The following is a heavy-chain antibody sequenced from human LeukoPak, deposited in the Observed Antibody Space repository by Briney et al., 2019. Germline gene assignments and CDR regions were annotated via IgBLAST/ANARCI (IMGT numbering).Heavy chain of an antibody. CDR1: GYTFTGYY. Sequence: ASVKVSCKASGYTFTGYYMHWVRQAPGQGLEWMGWINPNSGGTNYAQKFQGRVTMTRDTSISTAYMELSRLRSDDTAVYYCARLRSGIAAAGRDYWGQGTLVTVSS. CDR3: ARLRSGIAAAGRDY. D-gene: IGHD6-13*01. J-gene: IGHJ4*02. V-gene: IGHV1-2*02. CDR2: INPNSGGT.